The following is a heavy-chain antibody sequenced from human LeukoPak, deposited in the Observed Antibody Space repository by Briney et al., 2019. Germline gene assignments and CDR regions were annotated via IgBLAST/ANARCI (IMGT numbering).Heavy chain of an antibody. CDR2: MNPNSGNT. V-gene: IGHV1-8*01. CDR3: ARGGSGLAAAGNYYYYYYMDV. CDR1: GYTFTSYD. Sequence: ASVKVSCKAPGYTFTSYDINWVRQATGQGLEWMGWMNPNSGNTGYAQKFQGRVTMTRNTSISTAYMELSSLRSEDTAVYYCARGGSGLAAAGNYYYYYYMDVWGKGTTVTVSS. J-gene: IGHJ6*03. D-gene: IGHD6-13*01.